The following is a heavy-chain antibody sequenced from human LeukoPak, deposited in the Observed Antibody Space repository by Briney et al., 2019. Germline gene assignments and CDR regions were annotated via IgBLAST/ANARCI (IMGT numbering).Heavy chain of an antibody. CDR3: ARDASMINFDY. J-gene: IGHJ4*02. CDR1: GYTFTVYS. D-gene: IGHD3-16*01. V-gene: IGHV7-4-1*02. CDR2: ITTSTGKP. Sequence: ASVKVSCKASGYTFTVYSINWLRQAPGQGLEWMGWITTSTGKPTYAQGFTGRFVFSLDTSVSTTYLHINSLKAEDTVVYYCARDASMINFDYWGQGSLVTVSS.